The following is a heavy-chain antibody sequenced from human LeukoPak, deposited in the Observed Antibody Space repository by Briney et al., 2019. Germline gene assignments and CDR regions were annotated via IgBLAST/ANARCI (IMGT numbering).Heavy chain of an antibody. V-gene: IGHV3-21*04. CDR3: AELAARKYNWFDP. CDR1: GFTFSSYS. CDR2: ISSSSSYI. Sequence: GGSLRLSCAASGFTFSSYSMNWVRQAPGKGLEWVSSISSSSSYIYYADSVKGRFTISRDNAKNTLYLQMNSLRAEDTAVYYCAELAARKYNWFDPWGQGTLVTVSS. D-gene: IGHD2-15*01. J-gene: IGHJ5*02.